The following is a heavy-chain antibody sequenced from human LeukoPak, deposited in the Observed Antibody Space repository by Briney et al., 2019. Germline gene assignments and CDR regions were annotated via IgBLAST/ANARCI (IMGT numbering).Heavy chain of an antibody. D-gene: IGHD2/OR15-2a*01. CDR3: AKLGSSAFLFDY. J-gene: IGHJ4*02. Sequence: GGSLRLSCAASGFTFSSYGMHWVRQAPGKGLEWVAFIRYDGSNKYYADSVKGRFTISRDNSKNTLYLQMNSLRAEDTVVYYCAKLGSSAFLFDYWGQGTLVTVSS. V-gene: IGHV3-30*02. CDR1: GFTFSSYG. CDR2: IRYDGSNK.